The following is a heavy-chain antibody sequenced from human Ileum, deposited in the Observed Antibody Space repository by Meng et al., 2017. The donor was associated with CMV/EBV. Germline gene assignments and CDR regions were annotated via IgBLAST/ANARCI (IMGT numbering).Heavy chain of an antibody. CDR3: ARGASSGWYGIGY. CDR1: QFTFTTYW. CDR2: ISTDGSNT. J-gene: IGHJ4*02. V-gene: IGHV3-74*01. D-gene: IGHD6-19*01. Sequence: SGGGSVMPGGSSEPSFLASQFTFTTYWMHWVRQVPGKGLVWVARISTDGSNTNYADSVKGRFTISRDNAKNTVYLQMNSLREEDTAVYYCARGASSGWYGIGYWGQGILVTVSS.